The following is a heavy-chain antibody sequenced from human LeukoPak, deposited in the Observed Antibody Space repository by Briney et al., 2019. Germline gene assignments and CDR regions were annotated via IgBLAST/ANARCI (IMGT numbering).Heavy chain of an antibody. CDR1: GFTFSSYA. J-gene: IGHJ6*03. Sequence: GGSLRLSCAASGFTFSSYAMSWVRQAPGKGLEWVSAISGSGGSTYYADSVKGRFTISRDNSKNTLYLQMNSLRAEDTAVYYCAKAEYDFWSGYYYYYYYYMDVWGKGTTVTVSS. CDR3: AKAEYDFWSGYYYYYYYYMDV. V-gene: IGHV3-23*01. D-gene: IGHD3-3*01. CDR2: ISGSGGST.